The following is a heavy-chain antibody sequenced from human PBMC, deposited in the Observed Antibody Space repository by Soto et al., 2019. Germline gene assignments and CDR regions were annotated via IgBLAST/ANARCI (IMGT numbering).Heavy chain of an antibody. Sequence: GGSLRLSCEASGFTFNTYSMHWVRQPPGKGLEWLAAIWYDGTQKYYADSVKGRFIISRDNSKKTLYLEMSSLRAEDTAVYYCARAGGTTVTGLWHFDSWGQGTLVTVSS. J-gene: IGHJ4*02. CDR2: IWYDGTQK. D-gene: IGHD4-17*01. V-gene: IGHV3-33*01. CDR1: GFTFNTYS. CDR3: ARAGGTTVTGLWHFDS.